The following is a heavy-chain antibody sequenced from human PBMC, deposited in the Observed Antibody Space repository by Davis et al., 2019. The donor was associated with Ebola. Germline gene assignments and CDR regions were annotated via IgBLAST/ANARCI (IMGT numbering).Heavy chain of an antibody. CDR2: LNFRGDEP. CDR1: GFTFSSYS. Sequence: PGGSLRLSCAASGFTFSSYSMDWVHQAPGKGLEWVASLNFRGDEPFYAASVRGRFTISRDNSQKTLFLQMNTLRDDDSATYYCTKSSGGVTFDYMDAWGKGTVVTVSS. D-gene: IGHD3-16*01. V-gene: IGHV3-23*01. CDR3: TKSSGGVTFDYMDA. J-gene: IGHJ6*03.